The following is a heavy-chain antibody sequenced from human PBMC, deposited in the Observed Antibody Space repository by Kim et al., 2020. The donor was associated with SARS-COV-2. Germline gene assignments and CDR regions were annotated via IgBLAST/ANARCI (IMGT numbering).Heavy chain of an antibody. CDR1: GFTFSSYA. D-gene: IGHD3-10*01. V-gene: IGHV3-23*01. J-gene: IGHJ3*02. CDR3: AGSPTGGDAFDI. CDR2: ISGSGGST. Sequence: GGSLRLSCAASGFTFSSYAMSWVRQAPGKGLEWVSAISGSGGSTYYADSVKGRFTISRDNSKNTLYLQMNSLRAEDTAVYYCAGSPTGGDAFDIWGQGTMVTVSS.